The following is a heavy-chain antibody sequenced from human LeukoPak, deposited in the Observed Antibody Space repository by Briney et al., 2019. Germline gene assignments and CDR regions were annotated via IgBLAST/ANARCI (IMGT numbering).Heavy chain of an antibody. CDR3: ARERISYSSSPGAFDI. CDR2: IYYSGST. Sequence: PSETLSLTCTVSGGSISSYYWSWIRQPPGKGLEWIGYIYYSGSTNYNPSLKSRATISVDTSKNQFSLKLSSVTAADTAVYYCARERISYSSSPGAFDIWGQGTMVTVSS. J-gene: IGHJ3*02. V-gene: IGHV4-59*01. CDR1: GGSISSYY. D-gene: IGHD6-6*01.